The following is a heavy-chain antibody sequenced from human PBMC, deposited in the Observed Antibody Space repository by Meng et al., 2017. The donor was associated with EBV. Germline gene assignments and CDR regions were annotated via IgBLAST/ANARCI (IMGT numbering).Heavy chain of an antibody. CDR1: GFTFSSYA. V-gene: IGHV3-23*01. CDR2: ISGSGGST. Sequence: EVQLLESGGGLVQPGGSLRRSCAASGFTFSSYAMSWVRQAPGKGLEWVSAISGSGGSTYYADSVKGRFTISRDNSKNTLYLQMNSLRAEDTAVYYCAKWLEQQLVLSPFDYWGQGTLVTVSS. D-gene: IGHD6-13*01. CDR3: AKWLEQQLVLSPFDY. J-gene: IGHJ4*02.